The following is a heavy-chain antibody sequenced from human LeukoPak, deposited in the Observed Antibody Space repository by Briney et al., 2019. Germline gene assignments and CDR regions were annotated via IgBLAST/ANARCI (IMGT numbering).Heavy chain of an antibody. D-gene: IGHD6-13*01. CDR3: AKDSAYSSGWYYFDP. Sequence: GGSLRLSCAASGFTFSSYAMNWVRQAPGKGLEWVSGISGSGGSTYYADSVKGRFTISRDNSKNTLYLQMNRLRAEDTAVYYCAKDSAYSSGWYYFDPWGQGILVTVSS. V-gene: IGHV3-23*01. J-gene: IGHJ4*02. CDR2: ISGSGGST. CDR1: GFTFSSYA.